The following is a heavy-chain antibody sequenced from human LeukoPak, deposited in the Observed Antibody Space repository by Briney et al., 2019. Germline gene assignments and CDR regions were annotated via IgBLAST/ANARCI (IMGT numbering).Heavy chain of an antibody. CDR2: ISSSSSYI. Sequence: GGSLRLSCAASGFTVSGNYMSWVRQAPGKGLEWVSSISSSSSYIYYADSVKGRFTISRDNAKNSLYLQMNSLRAEDTAVYYCARSRIAAADTDYWGQGTLVTVSS. CDR3: ARSRIAAADTDY. V-gene: IGHV3-21*01. D-gene: IGHD6-13*01. CDR1: GFTVSGNY. J-gene: IGHJ4*02.